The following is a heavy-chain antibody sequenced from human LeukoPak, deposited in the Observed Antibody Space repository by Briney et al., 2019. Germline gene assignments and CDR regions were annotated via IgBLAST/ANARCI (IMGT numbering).Heavy chain of an antibody. Sequence: GGSLRLSCAASGFTFSDYYMSWIRQAPGKGLEWVSYISSSGSTIYYADSVKGRFTISRDNAKNSLYLQMNSLRAEGTAAYYCARAANGYSYGYREFSIDIWGQGTMVTVSS. J-gene: IGHJ3*02. CDR1: GFTFSDYY. CDR2: ISSSGSTI. V-gene: IGHV3-11*01. CDR3: ARAANGYSYGYREFSIDI. D-gene: IGHD5-18*01.